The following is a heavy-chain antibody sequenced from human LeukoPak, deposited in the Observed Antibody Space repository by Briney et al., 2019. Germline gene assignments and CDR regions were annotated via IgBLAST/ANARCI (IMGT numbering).Heavy chain of an antibody. CDR1: GYTFIYYY. D-gene: IGHD3-16*01. Sequence: ASVKVSCKASGYTFIYYYMHGVRPAPAQGLEWMGWINPNSGGTNYAQKFQGRVTMTRDTSISTAYMELRRLRSYDTAVYYCATGRWGVDYWGQGTLVTVSS. CDR3: ATGRWGVDY. J-gene: IGHJ4*02. V-gene: IGHV1-2*02. CDR2: INPNSGGT.